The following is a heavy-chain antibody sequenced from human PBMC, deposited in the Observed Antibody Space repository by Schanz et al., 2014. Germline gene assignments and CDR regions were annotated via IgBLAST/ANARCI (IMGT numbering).Heavy chain of an antibody. CDR1: GYTFTSYG. CDR3: ARSGSSNWYFFDY. Sequence: QVQLVQSGAEVKKPGASVKVSCKASGYTFTSYGINWARQAPGQGLEWMGWISAYNGNTNYAPKVQGRVTVTTDTSTSTVYMEVSSLRSEDTAVYYCARSGSSNWYFFDYWGQGTLVTVSS. CDR2: ISAYNGNT. J-gene: IGHJ4*02. V-gene: IGHV1-18*01. D-gene: IGHD6-13*01.